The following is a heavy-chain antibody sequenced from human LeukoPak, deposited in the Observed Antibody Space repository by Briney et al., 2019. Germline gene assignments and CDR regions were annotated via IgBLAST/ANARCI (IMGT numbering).Heavy chain of an antibody. D-gene: IGHD1-26*01. CDR3: AIPSPYSGSFFDY. CDR2: IYYGGST. Sequence: KPSETLSLTCTVSGGSIRSSSYYWGWIRQPPGKGLEWIGTIYYGGSTYYNPSLKSRVTISGDTSKNQFSLKLSSVTATDTAAYYCAIPSPYSGSFFDYWGQGTLVTVSS. CDR1: GGSIRSSSYY. J-gene: IGHJ4*02. V-gene: IGHV4-39*01.